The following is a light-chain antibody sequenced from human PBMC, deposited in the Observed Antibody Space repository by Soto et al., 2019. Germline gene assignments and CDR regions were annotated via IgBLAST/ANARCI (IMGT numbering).Light chain of an antibody. Sequence: EIVLTQSPGTLSLSPGERAALSCRASQSVSGSYVAWYQQKPGQAPRLLIYGASNRATGIPDRFSGSGSGTDFTLTITRLEPEDFAVYSCQQYCRSPFTFGPGTKVDIK. CDR3: QQYCRSPFT. J-gene: IGKJ3*01. CDR1: QSVSGSY. CDR2: GAS. V-gene: IGKV3-20*01.